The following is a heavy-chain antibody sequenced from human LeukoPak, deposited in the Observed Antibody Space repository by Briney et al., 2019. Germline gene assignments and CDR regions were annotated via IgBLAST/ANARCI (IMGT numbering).Heavy chain of an antibody. Sequence: SETLSLTCTVSGGSISSDYWSWIRQPPGKGLEWIGYIFYSGSTNYNPSLKSRVTISDDTSKNQFSLKVTPVTAADTALYYCARSDFGAGNYLYFDNWGQGTQVTVSS. CDR1: GGSISSDY. CDR2: IFYSGST. CDR3: ARSDFGAGNYLYFDN. D-gene: IGHD3-10*01. V-gene: IGHV4-59*01. J-gene: IGHJ4*02.